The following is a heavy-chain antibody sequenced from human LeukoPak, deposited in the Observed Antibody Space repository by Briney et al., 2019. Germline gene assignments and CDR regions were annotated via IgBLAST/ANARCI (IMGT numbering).Heavy chain of an antibody. Sequence: PSETLSLTCSVSGDSISSGSNYWVWIRQPPGKTLEWIGSIYSSGSTYYNSSLKSRVFILMDTSKNHFSLTLTSVTAADTALYYCARSDGYGLVDIWGQGTMVTFSS. CDR3: ARSDGYGLVDI. D-gene: IGHD3-10*01. CDR1: GDSISSGSNY. V-gene: IGHV4-39*07. CDR2: IYSSGST. J-gene: IGHJ3*02.